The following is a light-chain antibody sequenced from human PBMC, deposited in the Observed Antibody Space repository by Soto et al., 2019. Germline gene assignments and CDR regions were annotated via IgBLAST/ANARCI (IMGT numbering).Light chain of an antibody. Sequence: DIQITQSPSSLSASLGDRVTITCRTRPSISSSLNWYQQKPGKAPKLLIYAASTLQSGVPSRFRGSGSGTDFTLTIRSLQPEDSATYFCQQSYSTPYTFGQGTKLKIK. CDR2: AAS. CDR1: PSISSS. J-gene: IGKJ2*01. V-gene: IGKV1-39*01. CDR3: QQSYSTPYT.